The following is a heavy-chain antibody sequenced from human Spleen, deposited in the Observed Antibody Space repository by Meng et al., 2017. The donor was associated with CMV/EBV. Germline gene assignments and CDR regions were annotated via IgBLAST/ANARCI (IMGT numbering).Heavy chain of an antibody. Sequence: KASRYTFTSYYMHGVGQAPGQGLECMGIIIPSGGSTTYAQKFQGRVTMTRDTSTSTVYMELSSLGSEDTAVYHCARGGRGVEDVFDIWGQGTMVTVSS. V-gene: IGHV1-46*01. J-gene: IGHJ3*02. CDR1: RYTFTSYY. CDR3: ARGGRGVEDVFDI. CDR2: IIPSGGST. D-gene: IGHD2-8*01.